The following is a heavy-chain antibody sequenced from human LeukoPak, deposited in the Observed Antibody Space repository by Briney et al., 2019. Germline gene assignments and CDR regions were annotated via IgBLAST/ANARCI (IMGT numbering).Heavy chain of an antibody. D-gene: IGHD1-26*01. CDR3: ASPGNGLYYAYGY. J-gene: IGHJ4*02. CDR1: GSTFSSYS. CDR2: ISRSSNYI. Sequence: GGSLRLSCAASGSTFSSYSMNWVRQAPGKGLEWVSSISRSSNYIYYADSVKGRFTLSRDNAKNSLYLQMNNLRAEDTAVYYCASPGNGLYYAYGYWGQGTLVTVSS. V-gene: IGHV3-21*01.